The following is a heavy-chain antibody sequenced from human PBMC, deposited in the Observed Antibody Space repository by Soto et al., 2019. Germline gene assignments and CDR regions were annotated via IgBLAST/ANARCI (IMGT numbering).Heavy chain of an antibody. CDR1: GFTFSSYG. V-gene: IGHV3-33*01. CDR3: ARDLARMGSGSDRYGMDV. CDR2: IWYDGSNK. Sequence: QVQLVESGGGVVQPGRSLRLSCAASGFTFSSYGMHWVRQAPGKGLEWVAVIWYDGSNKYYADSVKGRFTISRDNSKNTLYLQMNSLRAEDTAVYYCARDLARMGSGSDRYGMDVWGQGTTVTVSS. D-gene: IGHD3-10*01. J-gene: IGHJ6*02.